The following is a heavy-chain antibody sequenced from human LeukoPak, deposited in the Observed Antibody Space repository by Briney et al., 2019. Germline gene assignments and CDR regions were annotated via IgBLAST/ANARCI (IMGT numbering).Heavy chain of an antibody. J-gene: IGHJ6*02. D-gene: IGHD3-3*01. CDR1: GFTFSSYG. V-gene: IGHV3-33*08. CDR3: ARDRVLRFLEWLPRPYYYYGMDV. CDR2: IWYDGSNK. Sequence: QTGGSLRLSCAASGFTFSSYGMHWVRQAPGKGLEWVAVIWYDGSNKYYADSVKGRFTISRDNSKNALYLQMNSLRAEDTAVYYCARDRVLRFLEWLPRPYYYYGMDVWGQGTTVTVSS.